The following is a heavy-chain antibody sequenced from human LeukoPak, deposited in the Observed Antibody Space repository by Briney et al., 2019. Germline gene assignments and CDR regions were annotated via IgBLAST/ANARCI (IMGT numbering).Heavy chain of an antibody. CDR1: GYTFTGYY. Sequence: GASVKVSCKASGYTFTGYYMHWVRQAPGQGLEWMGWINPNSGGTNYAQKFQGRVTMTRDTSISTAYMELSRLRSDDTAVYYCARLTEYYYDSSDYYTEDDYWGQGTLVTVSS. V-gene: IGHV1-2*02. CDR3: ARLTEYYYDSSDYYTEDDY. CDR2: INPNSGGT. D-gene: IGHD3-22*01. J-gene: IGHJ4*02.